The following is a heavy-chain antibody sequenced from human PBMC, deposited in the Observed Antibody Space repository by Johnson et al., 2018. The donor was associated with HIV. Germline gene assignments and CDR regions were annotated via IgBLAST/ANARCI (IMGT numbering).Heavy chain of an antibody. J-gene: IGHJ3*02. D-gene: IGHD3-16*02. CDR3: ARVVMITFGGVIALDAFDI. V-gene: IGHV3-20*04. Sequence: VQLVESGGGLVQTGGSLRLSCAASGFTFSSYWMYWVRPAPGKGLEWVSGINWTGGSTGYADSVKGRFTISRDNAKNSLYLQMNILRAEDTALYYCARVVMITFGGVIALDAFDIWGQGTMVTVSS. CDR1: GFTFSSYW. CDR2: INWTGGST.